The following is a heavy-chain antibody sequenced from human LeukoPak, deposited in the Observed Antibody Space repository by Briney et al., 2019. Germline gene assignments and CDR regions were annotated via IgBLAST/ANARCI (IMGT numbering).Heavy chain of an antibody. CDR1: GFTVSSNY. CDR3: AKDLIMAYYDSSGYNFDY. V-gene: IGHV3-53*01. D-gene: IGHD3-22*01. J-gene: IGHJ4*02. CDR2: IYSGGST. Sequence: GGSLRLSCAASGFTVSSNYMSWVRQAPGKGLEWVSVIYSGGSTYYADSVKGRFTISRDNSKNTLYLQMNSLRAEDTAVYYCAKDLIMAYYDSSGYNFDYWGQGTLVTVSS.